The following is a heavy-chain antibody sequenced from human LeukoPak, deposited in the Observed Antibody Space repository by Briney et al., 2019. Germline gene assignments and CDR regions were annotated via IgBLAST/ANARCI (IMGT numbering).Heavy chain of an antibody. CDR1: GFTVSSNY. Sequence: GGSLRLSCAASGFTVSSNYMSWVRQAPGKGLEWVSVIYSGGSTYYADSVKGRFTISRDNSKNTLYLQMNSLRAEDTAVYYCAREASSWMYYFDYWGQGTLVTVSS. J-gene: IGHJ4*02. D-gene: IGHD6-13*01. CDR3: AREASSWMYYFDY. V-gene: IGHV3-53*01. CDR2: IYSGGST.